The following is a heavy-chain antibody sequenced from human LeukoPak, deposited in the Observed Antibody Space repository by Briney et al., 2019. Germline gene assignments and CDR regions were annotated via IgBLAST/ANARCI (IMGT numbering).Heavy chain of an antibody. J-gene: IGHJ4*02. CDR2: ICTSGST. CDR1: GGSISSGSYY. V-gene: IGHV4-61*02. CDR3: AREGLHVDY. D-gene: IGHD5-24*01. Sequence: SQTLSLXCTVSGGSISSGSYYWSWIRQPAGKGLEWIGRICTSGSTNYNPSLKSRVTISVDTSKNQFSLKLSSVTAADTAVYYCAREGLHVDYWGQGTLVTVSS.